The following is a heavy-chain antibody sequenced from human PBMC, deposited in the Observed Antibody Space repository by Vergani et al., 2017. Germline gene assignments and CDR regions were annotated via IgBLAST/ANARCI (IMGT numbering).Heavy chain of an antibody. Sequence: QVQLQQWGAGLLKTSETLSLTCAVYGGSFSGYYWSWIRQPPGKGLEWIGEINHSGSTNYNPSLKSRVTISVDTSKNQFSLKLSSVTAADTAVYYCARGLRITMVRGVLFDYWGQGTLVTVSS. CDR3: ARGLRITMVRGVLFDY. CDR2: INHSGST. J-gene: IGHJ4*02. V-gene: IGHV4-34*01. D-gene: IGHD3-10*01. CDR1: GGSFSGYY.